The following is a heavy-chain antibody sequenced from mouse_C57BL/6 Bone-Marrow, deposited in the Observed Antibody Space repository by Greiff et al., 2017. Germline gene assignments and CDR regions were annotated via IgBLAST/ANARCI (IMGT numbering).Heavy chain of an antibody. J-gene: IGHJ1*03. CDR2: IWSGGST. Sequence: VQLQQSGPGLVQPSQSLSITCTVSGFSLTSYGVHWVRQSPGKGLEWLGVIWSGGSTDYNAAFISRLSISKDNSKSQVFFKMNSLQADDTAIYYCARKRIRGYFDVWGTGTTVTVSS. CDR3: ARKRIRGYFDV. CDR1: GFSLTSYG. V-gene: IGHV2-2*01.